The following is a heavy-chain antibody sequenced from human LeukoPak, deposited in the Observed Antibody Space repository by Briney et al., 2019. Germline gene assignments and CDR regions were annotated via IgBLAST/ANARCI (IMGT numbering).Heavy chain of an antibody. CDR3: ARDPNTYGSGSDGGY. J-gene: IGHJ4*02. Sequence: GGSLRLSCAASGFTFDDYGMSWVRQAPGKGLEWVSGINWSGVNTGYADSVKGRFIISRDNAKNSLYLQMNSLRAEDTAVYYCARDPNTYGSGSDGGYWGQGTLVTVSS. D-gene: IGHD3-10*01. CDR2: INWSGVNT. CDR1: GFTFDDYG. V-gene: IGHV3-20*04.